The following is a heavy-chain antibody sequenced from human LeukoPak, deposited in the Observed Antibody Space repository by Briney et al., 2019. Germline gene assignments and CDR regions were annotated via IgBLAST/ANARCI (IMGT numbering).Heavy chain of an antibody. D-gene: IGHD1-1*01. V-gene: IGHV4-59*01. J-gene: IGHJ5*02. CDR1: GGSISSYY. CDR3: ARGSYEKLTSTRFDP. Sequence: PSETLSLTCTVSGGSISSYYWSWIRQPPGKGLEWIGYIYYSGSTNYNPSLKSRVTISVDTSKNQFSLKLSSVTAADTAVYYCARGSYEKLTSTRFDPWGQGTLVTVSS. CDR2: IYYSGST.